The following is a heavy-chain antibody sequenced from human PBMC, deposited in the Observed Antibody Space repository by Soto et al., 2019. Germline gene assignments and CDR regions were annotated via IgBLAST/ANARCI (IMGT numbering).Heavy chain of an antibody. J-gene: IGHJ4*02. CDR3: AKEYSSSWFFDY. D-gene: IGHD6-13*01. CDR1: GFTFDDYA. V-gene: IGHV3-9*01. Sequence: EVQLVESGGGLVQPGRSLRLSCAASGFTFDDYAMHWVRQAPGKGLEWVSGISWNSGSIGYADSVKGRFTISRDNAKNSLYLQMNSLRAEDTALYYCAKEYSSSWFFDYWGQGTLVTVSS. CDR2: ISWNSGSI.